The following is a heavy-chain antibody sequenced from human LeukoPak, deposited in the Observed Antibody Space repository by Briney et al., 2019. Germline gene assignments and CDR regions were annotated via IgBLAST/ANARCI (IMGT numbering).Heavy chain of an antibody. V-gene: IGHV4-59*01. CDR1: GVSISIYY. Sequence: TPSGTLSLTCAVSGVSISIYYWSWIRQPPGKGLEWIGYIYDSGSTTYNPSLKSRATISVDTSKNQFSLKLTSMTAADTAVYYCVRDRELNFWGQGTLVTVSS. CDR3: VRDRELNF. D-gene: IGHD3-10*01. CDR2: IYDSGST. J-gene: IGHJ4*02.